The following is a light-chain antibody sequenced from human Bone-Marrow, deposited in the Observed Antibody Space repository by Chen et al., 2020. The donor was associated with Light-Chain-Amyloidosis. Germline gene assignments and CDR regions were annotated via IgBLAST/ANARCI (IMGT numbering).Light chain of an antibody. J-gene: IGLJ1*01. V-gene: IGLV2-14*01. CDR2: EVT. CDR3: SSYTITNTLV. Sequence: QSALPHPPSVSGSPDQPITIPCPGPSSDVGGDNHVSWYQQHPDKAPKLMIYEVTNRPSWVPDRFSGSKSDNTASLTISGLQTEDEADYFCSSYTITNTLVFGSGTRVTVL. CDR1: SSDVGGDNH.